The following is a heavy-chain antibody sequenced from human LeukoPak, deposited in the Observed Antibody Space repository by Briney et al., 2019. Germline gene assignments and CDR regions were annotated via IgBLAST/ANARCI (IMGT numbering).Heavy chain of an antibody. D-gene: IGHD3-10*02. Sequence: GGSLRLFCAASGFTFSRFSMNWVGQAPGEGLEWVSSISCSSSYIYYADSVKRRFTIPRDNANNSLYLQMNSLRAEDTAVYYCASCSGSYYDDPFDIWRQGTMVTVSS. J-gene: IGHJ3*02. V-gene: IGHV3-21*01. CDR3: ASCSGSYYDDPFDI. CDR2: ISCSSSYI. CDR1: GFTFSRFS.